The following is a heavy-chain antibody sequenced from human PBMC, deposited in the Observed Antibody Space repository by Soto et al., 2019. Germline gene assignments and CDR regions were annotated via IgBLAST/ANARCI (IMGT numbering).Heavy chain of an antibody. V-gene: IGHV3-33*01. CDR3: ARGGIDCNNSVCYILHAFDM. D-gene: IGHD2-8*01. CDR2: IWHDGTKK. CDR1: GFTFSTYG. Sequence: QVRLEESGGGVVQPGGSLRLSCAASGFTFSTYGMHWVRQAPGKGLQWVALIWHDGTKKEFSDSVKGRFTISRDNSKNTVYLQMTSLRVEDTAVYYCARGGIDCNNSVCYILHAFDMWGQGTMVTVSS. J-gene: IGHJ3*02.